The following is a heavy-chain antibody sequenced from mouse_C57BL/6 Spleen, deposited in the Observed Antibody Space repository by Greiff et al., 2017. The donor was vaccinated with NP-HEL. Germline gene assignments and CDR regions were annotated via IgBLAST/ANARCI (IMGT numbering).Heavy chain of an antibody. CDR2: INPNNGGT. V-gene: IGHV1-26*01. CDR3: ARSDYDGDFDY. CDR1: GYTFTDYY. Sequence: VQLQQSGPGLVKPGASVKISCKASGYTFTDYYMNWVKQSHGKSLEWIGDINPNNGGTSYNQKFKGKATLTVDKSSSTAYMELRSLTSEDSAVYYCARSDYDGDFDYWGQGTTLTVSS. J-gene: IGHJ2*01. D-gene: IGHD2-4*01.